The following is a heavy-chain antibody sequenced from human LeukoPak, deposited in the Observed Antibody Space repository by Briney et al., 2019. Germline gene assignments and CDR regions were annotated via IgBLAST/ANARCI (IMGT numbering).Heavy chain of an antibody. CDR1: GFTFSTYV. J-gene: IGHJ4*02. CDR2: ISYGGGNK. CDR3: AKAHTSGMYYFDY. Sequence: GGSLRLSCAASGFTFSTYVMHWVRQAPGRGLEWVALISYGGGNKYYADSVKGRFSISRDDSKNTLYPQMNSLRDEDTAVYYCAKAHTSGMYYFDYWGQGSLVIVSS. D-gene: IGHD6-19*01. V-gene: IGHV3-30*18.